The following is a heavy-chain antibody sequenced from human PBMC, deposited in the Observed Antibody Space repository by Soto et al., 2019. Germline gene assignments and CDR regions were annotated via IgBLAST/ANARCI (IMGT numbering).Heavy chain of an antibody. CDR3: ARAAAGGAYFDL. CDR1: GFSFSTYS. Sequence: GGSLRLSCTASGFSFSTYSMAWVRQAPGKSPAWVSGLSGGGVNTFYADSVKGRFTISRENGKNSLYLQMNSLTDGDTAVYYCARAAAGGAYFDLWGQGTLVTVSS. CDR2: LSGGGVNT. D-gene: IGHD6-13*01. J-gene: IGHJ4*02. V-gene: IGHV3-23*01.